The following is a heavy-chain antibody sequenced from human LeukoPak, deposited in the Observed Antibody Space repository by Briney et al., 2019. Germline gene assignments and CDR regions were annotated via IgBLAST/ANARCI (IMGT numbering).Heavy chain of an antibody. CDR3: ARDLGDYVGSDYYMDV. D-gene: IGHD4-17*01. Sequence: SETLSLTCDVSGVSITSGTFYWSWMRQSAGKGLEWIGRFYTSGTVNYNPSLRGRVTISGDMSKNQLSLKLTSVTVADTAVYYCARDLGDYVGSDYYMDVWGKGTTVTVSS. V-gene: IGHV4-61*02. CDR2: FYTSGTV. J-gene: IGHJ6*03. CDR1: GVSITSGTFY.